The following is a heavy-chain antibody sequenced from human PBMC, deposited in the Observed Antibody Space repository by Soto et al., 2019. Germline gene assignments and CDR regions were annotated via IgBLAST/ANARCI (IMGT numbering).Heavy chain of an antibody. CDR1: GGSRSSSNW. CDR2: THHSGRT. D-gene: IGHD4-17*01. V-gene: IGHV4-4*02. Sequence: SETLSLTCIVSGGSRSSSNWWNWVRQPPGKGLEWIGETHHSGRTNYNPSLKSRVIISVDESKNHFSLKLSSVTAADTAVYYCARPEPTALDYRGQAPLLTVS. CDR3: ARPEPTALDY. J-gene: IGHJ4*02.